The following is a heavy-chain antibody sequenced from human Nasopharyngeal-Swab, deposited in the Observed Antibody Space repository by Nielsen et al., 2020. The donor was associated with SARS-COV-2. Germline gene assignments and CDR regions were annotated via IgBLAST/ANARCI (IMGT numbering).Heavy chain of an antibody. Sequence: LRLSCAVSGGSISSGGYYWSWIRQHPGKGLEWIGYIYYSGSTYYNPSLKSRVTISVDTSKNQFSLKLSSVTAADTAVYYCARQYSSSWYVDWFDPWGQGTLVTVSS. D-gene: IGHD6-13*01. V-gene: IGHV4-31*11. CDR2: IYYSGST. CDR3: ARQYSSSWYVDWFDP. CDR1: GGSISSGGYY. J-gene: IGHJ5*02.